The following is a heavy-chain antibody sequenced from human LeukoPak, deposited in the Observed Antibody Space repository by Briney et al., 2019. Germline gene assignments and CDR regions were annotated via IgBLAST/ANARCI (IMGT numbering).Heavy chain of an antibody. CDR1: GYTFTSYY. V-gene: IGHV1-46*01. Sequence: ASVKVSCKASGYTFTSYYMHWVRQAPGQGLEWMGIINPSGGSTSYAQKFQGRVTMTRDTSTSTVYMELSSLRSEDTAVYYCARLGRPFVVVPAASRGTTKPDLRGRDYWGQGTLVTVSS. CDR3: ARLGRPFVVVPAASRGTTKPDLRGRDY. CDR2: INPSGGST. J-gene: IGHJ4*02. D-gene: IGHD2-2*01.